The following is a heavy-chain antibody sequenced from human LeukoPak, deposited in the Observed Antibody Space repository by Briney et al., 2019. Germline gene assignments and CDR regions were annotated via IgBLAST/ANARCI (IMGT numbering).Heavy chain of an antibody. CDR3: TRSWIQLWTPDFDH. CDR2: INPNSGGT. CDR1: GYTFSGHY. J-gene: IGHJ4*02. Sequence: ASVKVSCKASGYTFSGHYLHWVRQAPGQGLEWMGRINPNSGGTKYAQKFQNRVTMTRDTSVSTAYMELNGLRSDATAIYYCTRSWIQLWTPDFDHWGQGTLVTVSS. V-gene: IGHV1-2*06. D-gene: IGHD5-18*01.